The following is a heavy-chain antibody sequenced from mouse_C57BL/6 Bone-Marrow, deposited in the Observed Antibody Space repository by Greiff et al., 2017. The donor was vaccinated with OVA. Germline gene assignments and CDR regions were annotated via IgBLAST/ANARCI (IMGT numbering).Heavy chain of an antibody. J-gene: IGHJ2*01. V-gene: IGHV1-69*01. CDR3: AREGTWSVYFDY. Sequence: QVQLKQPGAELVMPGASVKLSCKASGYTFTSYWMHWVKQRPGQGLEWIGEIDPSDSYTNYNQKFKGKSTLTVDKSSSTAYMQLSSLTSEDSAVYYCAREGTWSVYFDYWGQGTTLTVSS. CDR1: GYTFTSYW. D-gene: IGHD1-1*02. CDR2: IDPSDSYT.